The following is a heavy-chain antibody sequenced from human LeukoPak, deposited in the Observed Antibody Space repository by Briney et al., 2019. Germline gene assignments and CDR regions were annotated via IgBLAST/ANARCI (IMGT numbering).Heavy chain of an antibody. CDR1: GFPFSFYE. Sequence: GGSLRLSCVVSGFPFSFYELNWVRQAPGKGLEWVSNIGASSTPKYYADSVKGRFSISRDNARNSLYLQMNSLRVEDTAVYYCALLAVASDFDYWGQGALVTVSS. CDR3: ALLAVASDFDY. CDR2: IGASSTPK. V-gene: IGHV3-48*03. D-gene: IGHD6-19*01. J-gene: IGHJ4*02.